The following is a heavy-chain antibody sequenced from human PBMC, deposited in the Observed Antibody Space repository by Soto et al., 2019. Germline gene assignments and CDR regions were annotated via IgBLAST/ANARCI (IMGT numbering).Heavy chain of an antibody. CDR1: GYTFTRSG. CDR3: AREGVAPYYYYGMDV. V-gene: IGHV1-18*01. CDR2: ISSYNGDT. D-gene: IGHD5-12*01. J-gene: IGHJ6*02. Sequence: QVQLVQSGAEVKKPGASVKVSCKASGYTFTRSGISWVRQAPGQGPEWMGWISSYNGDTNYAQTFQGRVTMTTDTSRSKAYMELRSLRSDDTAVYYCAREGVAPYYYYGMDVWGQGTPVTVSS.